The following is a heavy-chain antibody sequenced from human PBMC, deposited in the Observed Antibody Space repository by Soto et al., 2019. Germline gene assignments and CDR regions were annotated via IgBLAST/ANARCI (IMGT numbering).Heavy chain of an antibody. CDR2: ISSSANDI. J-gene: IGHJ4*02. Sequence: EVQLLESGGGLVQPGGSLRLSCAASGFTFSSYAMSWVRQAPGKGLEWVSAISSSANDIYYADSVRGRFTISRDNSKKTLFLQMSSLRAEDTAVYFCAHGGTPPAMPKWGFDYWGQGTLVTVSS. D-gene: IGHD2-2*01. CDR3: AHGGTPPAMPKWGFDY. V-gene: IGHV3-23*01. CDR1: GFTFSSYA.